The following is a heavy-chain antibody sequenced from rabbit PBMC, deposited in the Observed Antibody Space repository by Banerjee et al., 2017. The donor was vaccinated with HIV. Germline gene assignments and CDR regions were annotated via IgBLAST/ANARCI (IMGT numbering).Heavy chain of an antibody. CDR1: GFTFSSYW. CDR3: ARDWADSNGYSYAYDLNL. V-gene: IGHV1S40*01. J-gene: IGHJ4*01. Sequence: QSLEESGGDLVKPGASLTLTCTASGFTFSSYWMCWVRQAPGKGLEWIACINTSSGNTVYASRAKGRFTISKTSSTTVTLQMTSLTAADTATYFCARDWADSNGYSYAYDLNLWGPGTLVTVS. D-gene: IGHD6-1*01. CDR2: INTSSGNT.